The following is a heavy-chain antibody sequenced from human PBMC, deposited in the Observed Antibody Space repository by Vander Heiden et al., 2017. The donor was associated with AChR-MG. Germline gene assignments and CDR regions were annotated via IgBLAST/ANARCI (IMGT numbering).Heavy chain of an antibody. J-gene: IGHJ3*02. Sequence: QVQLVQSGAEVKKPGASVKVSCKASGYTFTSYGISWVRQAPGQGLEWMGWISAYNGNTDYAQKLQGRVTMTTDTSTSTAYRELRSLRSDDTAVYYCATGIAVAGSLDAFDIWGQGTMVTVSS. V-gene: IGHV1-18*01. CDR1: GYTFTSYG. CDR2: ISAYNGNT. D-gene: IGHD6-19*01. CDR3: ATGIAVAGSLDAFDI.